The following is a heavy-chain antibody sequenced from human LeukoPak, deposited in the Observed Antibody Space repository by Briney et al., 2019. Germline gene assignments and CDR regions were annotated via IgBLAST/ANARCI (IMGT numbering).Heavy chain of an antibody. J-gene: IGHJ4*02. V-gene: IGHV3-23*01. CDR2: IDTSGGHT. CDR1: GFTFSSYS. D-gene: IGHD2-2*01. CDR3: AKESCSSRCNFDY. Sequence: EGSLRLSCAASGFTFSSYSMNWVRQAPGKGLEWVSAIDTSGGHTYYADSVKGRFTISRDNSENTLYLQMNSLRAEDTAVYYCAKESCSSRCNFDYWGQGTLVTVSS.